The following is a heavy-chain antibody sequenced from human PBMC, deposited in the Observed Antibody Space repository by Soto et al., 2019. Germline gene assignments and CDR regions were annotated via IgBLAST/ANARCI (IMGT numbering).Heavy chain of an antibody. J-gene: IGHJ4*02. V-gene: IGHV1-8*01. CDR3: ARGVLSDYDLLTGYPD. CDR1: GYTFTSYD. Sequence: GASVKVSCKASGYTFTSYDINWVRQATGQGLEWMGWMNPNSGNTGYAQKFQGRVTMTRNTSISTAYMELSSLRSEDTAVYYCARGVLSDYDLLTGYPDWGQGTLVTVSS. CDR2: MNPNSGNT. D-gene: IGHD3-9*01.